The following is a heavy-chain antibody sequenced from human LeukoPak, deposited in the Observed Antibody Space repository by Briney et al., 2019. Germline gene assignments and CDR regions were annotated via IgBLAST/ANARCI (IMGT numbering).Heavy chain of an antibody. V-gene: IGHV4-39*01. CDR2: IYYSGST. J-gene: IGHJ4*02. CDR1: GGSISSSRYY. CDR3: ARRAEYSRAHYYFDD. D-gene: IGHD6-6*01. Sequence: SETLSLTCTVSGGSISSSRYYWGWIRQPPGKGLEWIGTIYYSGSTYYNPSLKSRVTISVDTSKNQFSLKLSSVTAADTAVYYCARRAEYSRAHYYFDDWGQGTLVTVSS.